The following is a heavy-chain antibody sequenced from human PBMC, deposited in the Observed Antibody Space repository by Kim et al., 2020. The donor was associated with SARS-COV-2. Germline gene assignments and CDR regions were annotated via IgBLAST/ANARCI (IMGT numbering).Heavy chain of an antibody. CDR1: GFSFVDYA. Sequence: GESLRLSCAASGFSFVDYAMGWVRQAPGKGLEWVSTINARRTTYYSDSVKGRFTISRDSSKNVVDLQMNSLRADDTAVYYCAKTIVEARFFDYWGQGTLV. D-gene: IGHD6-6*01. CDR2: INARRTT. J-gene: IGHJ4*02. V-gene: IGHV3-23*01. CDR3: AKTIVEARFFDY.